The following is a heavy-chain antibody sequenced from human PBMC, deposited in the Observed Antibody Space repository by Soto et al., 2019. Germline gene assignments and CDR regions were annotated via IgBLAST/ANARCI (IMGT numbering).Heavy chain of an antibody. CDR3: ARGVQLQLIYYYYYMDV. V-gene: IGHV4-39*01. CDR1: GGSISSSSYY. D-gene: IGHD5-18*01. Sequence: PSETLSLTCTVSGGSISSSSYYWGWIRQPPGKGLEWIGSIYYSGSTYYNPSLKSRVTISVDTSKNQFSLKLSSVTAADTAVYYCARGVQLQLIYYYYYMDVWGKGTTVTV. J-gene: IGHJ6*03. CDR2: IYYSGST.